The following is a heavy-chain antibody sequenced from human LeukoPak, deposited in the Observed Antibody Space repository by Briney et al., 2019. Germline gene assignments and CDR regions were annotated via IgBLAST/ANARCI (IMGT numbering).Heavy chain of an antibody. V-gene: IGHV3-7*01. J-gene: IGHJ6*03. Sequence: GGSLRLSCVASGFTFSNYWMSWVRPAPGRGLEWVANIKQDGSEKYYVDSVKGRYTISRDNAKNSLYLQMNSMRAEDTAVYYCARDGSGYDPRDYYYYYYMDVWGKGTTVTVSS. D-gene: IGHD5-12*01. CDR2: IKQDGSEK. CDR3: ARDGSGYDPRDYYYYYYMDV. CDR1: GFTFSNYW.